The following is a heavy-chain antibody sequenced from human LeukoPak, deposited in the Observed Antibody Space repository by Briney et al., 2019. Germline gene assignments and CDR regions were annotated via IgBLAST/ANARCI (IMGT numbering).Heavy chain of an antibody. Sequence: GASVKVSCMASGYTFTSYGISWVRQAPGQGLEWMGWISAYNGNTNYAQKLQGRVTMTTDTSTSTAYMELRSLRSDDTAVYYCARDGLILRFLEWLLPLDYWGQGTLVTVSS. CDR1: GYTFTSYG. V-gene: IGHV1-18*01. J-gene: IGHJ4*02. CDR3: ARDGLILRFLEWLLPLDY. D-gene: IGHD3-3*01. CDR2: ISAYNGNT.